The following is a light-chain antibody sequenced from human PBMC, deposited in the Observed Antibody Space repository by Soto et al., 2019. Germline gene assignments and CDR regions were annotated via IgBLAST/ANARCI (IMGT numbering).Light chain of an antibody. V-gene: IGLV2-14*01. CDR2: DVS. CDR3: VSYTSTNWV. J-gene: IGLJ3*02. CDR1: SSDVGGYNY. Sequence: QSALTQPASVSGSPVQSITISCTGTSSDVGGYNYVSWYQKHPGKAPKLMIYDVSNRPSGVSNRFSASKSGNTASLTISGLQAEDEADYYCVSYTSTNWVFGGGTKLTVL.